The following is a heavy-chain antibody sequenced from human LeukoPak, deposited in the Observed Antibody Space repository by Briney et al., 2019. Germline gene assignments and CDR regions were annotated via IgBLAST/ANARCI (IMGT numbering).Heavy chain of an antibody. V-gene: IGHV5-51*01. Sequence: LGESLKISCQVSGYIFTHYWIGWVRQMPGNGLEWMGLLYPGDSDTRYSPSFQGQVTISADKSISTAYLQWTSLKASDTAMYYCARHANGGCSGGSCYEIDYWGQGTLVTVSS. CDR3: ARHANGGCSGGSCYEIDY. CDR1: GYIFTHYW. CDR2: LYPGDSDT. D-gene: IGHD2-15*01. J-gene: IGHJ4*02.